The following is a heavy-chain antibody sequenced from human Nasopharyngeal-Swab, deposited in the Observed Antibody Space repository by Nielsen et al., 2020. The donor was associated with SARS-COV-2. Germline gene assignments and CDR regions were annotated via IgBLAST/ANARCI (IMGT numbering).Heavy chain of an antibody. Sequence: GGSLRLSCAASGFTVSSNYMSGVRQAPGKGLEWVSFIYSDGSTSYTDSVKGRSTISRDNSKNTLYLQMNSLRAEDTAVYYCARGYKCGNYWGQGTLVTVSS. CDR3: ARGYKCGNY. V-gene: IGHV3-53*01. CDR2: IYSDGST. J-gene: IGHJ4*02. CDR1: GFTVSSNY. D-gene: IGHD5-18*01.